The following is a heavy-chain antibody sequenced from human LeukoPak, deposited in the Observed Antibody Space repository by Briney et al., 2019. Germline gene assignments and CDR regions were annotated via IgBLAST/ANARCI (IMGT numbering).Heavy chain of an antibody. CDR2: ISGSGGTT. Sequence: GGSLRLSCAASGFTFSSYAMSWVRQAPGKGLEWVSGISGSGGTTYYADSVKGRFTISRDNAKNSLYLQMNSLRAEDTAIYYCTRDFGSIVVVTAIVDWGQGTLVTVSS. D-gene: IGHD2-21*02. J-gene: IGHJ4*02. V-gene: IGHV3-23*01. CDR3: TRDFGSIVVVTAIVD. CDR1: GFTFSSYA.